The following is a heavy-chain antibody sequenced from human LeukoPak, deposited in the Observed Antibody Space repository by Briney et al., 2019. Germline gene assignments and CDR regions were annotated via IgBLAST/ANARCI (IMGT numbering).Heavy chain of an antibody. CDR3: ARDLGRITIFGVVLYGMDV. J-gene: IGHJ6*02. CDR2: ISAYNGNT. V-gene: IGHV1-18*01. D-gene: IGHD3-3*01. CDR1: GYTFTSYG. Sequence: ASVKVSCKASGYTFTSYGISWVRQAPGQGLEWMGWISAYNGNTNYAQKLQGRVTMTTDTSTSTAYMELRSLRSDDTAVYCCARDLGRITIFGVVLYGMDVWGQGTTVTVSS.